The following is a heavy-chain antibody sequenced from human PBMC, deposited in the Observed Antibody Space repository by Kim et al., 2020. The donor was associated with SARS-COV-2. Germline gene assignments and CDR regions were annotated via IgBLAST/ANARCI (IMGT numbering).Heavy chain of an antibody. CDR2: IYSGGST. V-gene: IGHV3-53*01. J-gene: IGHJ6*02. CDR3: ARGRGYSGYELYYYYGMDV. Sequence: GGSLRLSCAASGFTVSSNYMSWVRQAPGKGLEWVSVIYSGGSTYYADSVKGRFTISRDNSKNTLYLQMNSLRAEDTAVYYCARGRGYSGYELYYYYGMDVWGQGTTVTVPS. D-gene: IGHD5-12*01. CDR1: GFTVSSNY.